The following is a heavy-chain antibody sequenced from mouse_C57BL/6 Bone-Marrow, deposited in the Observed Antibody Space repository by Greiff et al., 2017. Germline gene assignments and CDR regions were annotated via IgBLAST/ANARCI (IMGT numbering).Heavy chain of an antibody. Sequence: QVHVKQSGAELVRPGASVTLSCKASGYTFTDYEMHWVKQTPVHGLEWIGAIDPETGGTAYNQKFKGQAILTADKSSSTAYMELRSLTSEDSAGYYCTRCDYDVNYFDDWGQGTTLTVSS. D-gene: IGHD2-4*01. CDR1: GYTFTDYE. J-gene: IGHJ2*01. V-gene: IGHV1-15*01. CDR2: IDPETGGT. CDR3: TRCDYDVNYFDD.